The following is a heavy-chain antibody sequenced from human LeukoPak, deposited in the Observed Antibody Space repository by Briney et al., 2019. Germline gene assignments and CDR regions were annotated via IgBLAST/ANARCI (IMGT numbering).Heavy chain of an antibody. CDR2: ISHDGTNT. J-gene: IGHJ4*02. D-gene: IGHD2-21*01. Sequence: PGGSLRLSCVDSGLRFRNFGMHWVRQAPGKGLEWVAVISHDGTNTYHADSVRGRFTISRDNSKNTLYLQMNSLRPEDTAVYYCAKDPGAVVVQAYYLDHWGQGTLVTVSS. CDR1: GLRFRNFG. CDR3: AKDPGAVVVQAYYLDH. V-gene: IGHV3-30*18.